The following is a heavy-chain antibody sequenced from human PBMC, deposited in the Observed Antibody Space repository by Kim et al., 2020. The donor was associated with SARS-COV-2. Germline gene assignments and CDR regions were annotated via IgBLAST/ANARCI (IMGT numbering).Heavy chain of an antibody. D-gene: IGHD1-7*01. Sequence: GGSLRLSCAASGFTFSSYAMHWVRQAPGKGLEWVAVISYDGSNKYYADSVKGRFTISRDNSKNTLYLQMNSLRAEDTAVYYCARGRWWDYNWNYVDMDVWGKGTTVTVSS. CDR2: ISYDGSNK. CDR1: GFTFSSYA. CDR3: ARGRWWDYNWNYVDMDV. J-gene: IGHJ6*03. V-gene: IGHV3-30-3*01.